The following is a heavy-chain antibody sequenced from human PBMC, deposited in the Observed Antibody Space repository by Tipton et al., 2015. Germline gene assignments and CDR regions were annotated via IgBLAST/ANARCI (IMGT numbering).Heavy chain of an antibody. Sequence: GLVKPSQTLSLTCAISGDSVSSNTATWNWIRQSPSRGLEWLGMTYHRSKWYNDYAESVKGRITISPDTSKSQFSLKVTSVTAADTAVYFCARGPTIAYCLGDCSPAGYFDLWGRGTLVTVSS. D-gene: IGHD2-21*02. V-gene: IGHV6-1*01. CDR2: TYHRSKWYN. J-gene: IGHJ2*01. CDR3: ARGPTIAYCLGDCSPAGYFDL. CDR1: GDSVSSNTAT.